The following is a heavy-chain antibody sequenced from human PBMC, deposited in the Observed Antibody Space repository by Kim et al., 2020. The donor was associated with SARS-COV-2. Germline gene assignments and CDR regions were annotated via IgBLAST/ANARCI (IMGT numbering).Heavy chain of an antibody. D-gene: IGHD5-18*01. Sequence: NYNPSFHGHVRISVDKSISTAYLQWSRLKASDTAMYYCARHDGNSNAYDPWGQGTLVTVSS. J-gene: IGHJ5*02. CDR3: ARHDGNSNAYDP. V-gene: IGHV5-10-1*01.